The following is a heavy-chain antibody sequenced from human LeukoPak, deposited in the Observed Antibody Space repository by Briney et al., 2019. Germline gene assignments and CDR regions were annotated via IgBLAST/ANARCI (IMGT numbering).Heavy chain of an antibody. V-gene: IGHV1-69*05. D-gene: IGHD3-9*01. Sequence: ASVKVFCKASGYTFTSYDINWVRQATGQGLEWMGRIIPIFGTANYAQKFQGRVTITTDESTSTAYMELSSLRSEDTAVYYCARGRYFDQSLYYFDYWGQGTLVTVTS. J-gene: IGHJ4*02. CDR2: IIPIFGTA. CDR3: ARGRYFDQSLYYFDY. CDR1: GYTFTSYD.